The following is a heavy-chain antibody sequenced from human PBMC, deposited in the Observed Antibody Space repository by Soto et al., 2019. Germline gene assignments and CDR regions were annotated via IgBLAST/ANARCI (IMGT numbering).Heavy chain of an antibody. CDR1: GFTFSSYW. CDR2: INSDGSST. Sequence: GGSLRLSCAASGFTFSSYWMHWVRQAPGKGLVWVSRINSDGSSTSYADSVKGRFTISRDNAKNTLYLQMNSLRAEDTAVYYCAIGYCSSTSCYSWDSLDCWGQGTLVTVSS. V-gene: IGHV3-74*01. D-gene: IGHD2-2*01. CDR3: AIGYCSSTSCYSWDSLDC. J-gene: IGHJ4*02.